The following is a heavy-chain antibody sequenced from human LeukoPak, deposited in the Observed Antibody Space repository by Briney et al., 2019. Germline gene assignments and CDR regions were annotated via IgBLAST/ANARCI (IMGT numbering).Heavy chain of an antibody. CDR2: IYYSGST. Sequence: PSETLSLTCTVSGGSLSSYYWSWIRQPPGKGLQWIGNIYYSGSTSYNPSLKSRVTMPVDTSKNQFSLKVSSVTAADTAVYYCARDGGGTSRPFDYWGQGTPVTVSS. CDR3: ARDGGGTSRPFDY. V-gene: IGHV4-59*01. D-gene: IGHD2-2*01. CDR1: GGSLSSYY. J-gene: IGHJ4*02.